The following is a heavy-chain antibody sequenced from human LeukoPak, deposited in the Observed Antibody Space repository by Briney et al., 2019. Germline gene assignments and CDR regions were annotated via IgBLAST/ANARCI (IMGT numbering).Heavy chain of an antibody. CDR1: GGSFSGCY. CDR3: ATGCYFDY. Sequence: SETLSLTCAVYGGSFSGCYWSWIRQPPGKGLEWIGEINHSGSTNYNPSLKSRVTISVDTSKNRFSLKLSSVTAADTAVYYCATGCYFDYWGQGTLVTVSS. V-gene: IGHV4-34*01. CDR2: INHSGST. D-gene: IGHD4-17*01. J-gene: IGHJ4*02.